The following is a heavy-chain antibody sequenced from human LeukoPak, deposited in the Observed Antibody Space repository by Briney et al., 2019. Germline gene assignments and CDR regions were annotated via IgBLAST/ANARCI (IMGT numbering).Heavy chain of an antibody. J-gene: IGHJ4*02. Sequence: PGGSLRLSCAASGFTFYDHAMNWVRQAPGKGLEWVSSITYSSRYIYYADSVKGRFISSRDNAKNLLYLQLNSLTVEDTAVYYCARVSREYGDLDSWGQGTLVTVSS. CDR3: ARVSREYGDLDS. D-gene: IGHD4-17*01. CDR1: GFTFYDHA. CDR2: ITYSSRYI. V-gene: IGHV3-21*01.